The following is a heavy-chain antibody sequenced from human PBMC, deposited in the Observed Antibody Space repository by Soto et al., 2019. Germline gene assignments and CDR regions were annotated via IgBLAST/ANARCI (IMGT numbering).Heavy chain of an antibody. CDR2: INAYNGNT. CDR3: AMVDVYVTPSPQDV. D-gene: IGHD3-16*01. Sequence: QVQPVQSGAEVKNPGASVKVSCKASGYSFTRYGIGWARQAPGQGLEWMGWINAYNGNTNYAQNLQGRLTLTTDTSTTTAYMELRSLRSNHTAIYYCAMVDVYVTPSPQDVWGQGTTVTVSS. V-gene: IGHV1-18*01. CDR1: GYSFTRYG. J-gene: IGHJ6*02.